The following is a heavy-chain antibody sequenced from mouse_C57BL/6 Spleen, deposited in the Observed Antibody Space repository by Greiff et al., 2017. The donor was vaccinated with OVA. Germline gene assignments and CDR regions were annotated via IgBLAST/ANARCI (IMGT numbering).Heavy chain of an antibody. Sequence: EVQLQESGPGLVKPSQSLSLTCSVTGYSITSGYYWNWIRQFPGNKLEWMGYISYDGSNNYNPSLKNRISITRDTSKNQFFLKLNSVTTEDTATYYCARRDSAGPFDYWGQGTTLTVSS. J-gene: IGHJ2*01. CDR3: ARRDSAGPFDY. V-gene: IGHV3-6*01. CDR2: ISYDGSN. D-gene: IGHD3-2*02. CDR1: GYSITSGYY.